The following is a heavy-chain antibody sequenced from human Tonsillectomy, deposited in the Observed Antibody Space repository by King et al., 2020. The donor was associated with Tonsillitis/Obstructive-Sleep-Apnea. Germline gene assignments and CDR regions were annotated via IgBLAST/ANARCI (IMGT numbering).Heavy chain of an antibody. CDR1: GNTFTSYG. CDR2: ISGFSGDT. D-gene: IGHD6-19*01. CDR3: ARARGVAGKFWFDP. V-gene: IGHV1-18*01. J-gene: IGHJ5*02. Sequence: QLVQSGAEVKKPGASVKVSCKASGNTFTSYGICWVRQAPGQGLQWMGWISGFSGDTNYAQNLQGRVTMTTDTSTSTAYMELRSLRSDDTAVYYCARARGVAGKFWFDPWGQGTLVTVSS.